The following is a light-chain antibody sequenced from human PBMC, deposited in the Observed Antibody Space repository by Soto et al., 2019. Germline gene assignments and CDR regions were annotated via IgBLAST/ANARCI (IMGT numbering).Light chain of an antibody. Sequence: QSVLTQPPSASGSPGQSVTISCTGTSSDVGGYNHVSWYQQHPGKAPKLMIYQVTERPSGVPDRFSASKSGNTASLTVSGLQAEDEADYYCSAYSDDSFYGFGTATKVTVL. CDR1: SSDVGGYNH. J-gene: IGLJ1*01. CDR3: SAYSDDSFYG. CDR2: QVT. V-gene: IGLV2-8*01.